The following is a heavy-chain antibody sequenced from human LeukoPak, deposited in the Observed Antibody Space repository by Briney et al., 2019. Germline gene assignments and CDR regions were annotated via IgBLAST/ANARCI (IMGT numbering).Heavy chain of an antibody. V-gene: IGHV3-30*04. Sequence: PGRSLRLSCAAYGFTFSSYAMHWVRQAPGKGLEWVAVISYDGSNKYYADSVKGRFNISRDNSKNTLYLQMNSLRAEDTAVYYCARGGYDYVWGSYRHDAFDIWGQGTMVTVSS. CDR2: ISYDGSNK. CDR3: ARGGYDYVWGSYRHDAFDI. J-gene: IGHJ3*02. D-gene: IGHD3-16*02. CDR1: GFTFSSYA.